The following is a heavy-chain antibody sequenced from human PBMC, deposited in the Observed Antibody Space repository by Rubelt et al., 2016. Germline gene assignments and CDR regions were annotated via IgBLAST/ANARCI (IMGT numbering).Heavy chain of an antibody. CDR1: GYTFTSYG. CDR3: ARMATTTGWFDP. CDR2: ISAYNGNT. V-gene: IGHV1-18*01. J-gene: IGHJ5*02. D-gene: IGHD5-24*01. Sequence: VKVSCKASGYTFTSYGISWVRQAPGQGLEWMGWISAYNGNTNYAQKLQGRVTMTTDTSTSTAYMELSSLRSEDTAVYYCARMATTTGWFDPWGQGTLVTVSS.